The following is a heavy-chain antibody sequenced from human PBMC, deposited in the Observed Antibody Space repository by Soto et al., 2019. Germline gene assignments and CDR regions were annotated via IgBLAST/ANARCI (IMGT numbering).Heavy chain of an antibody. J-gene: IGHJ6*02. CDR3: ASWSNWNPLYYDGLDV. D-gene: IGHD1-20*01. V-gene: IGHV1-69*06. CDR2: IIPLHNTS. CDR1: GVAFNNYA. Sequence: QVQLLQSGAEVKKPGSSVKVSCKVSGVAFNNYALNWVRHGPGQGLEWLGGIIPLHNTSNYSLKFLGRVTVTADISSTTVYMELNSLTSDDTATYYCASWSNWNPLYYDGLDVWGQGTTVTVSS.